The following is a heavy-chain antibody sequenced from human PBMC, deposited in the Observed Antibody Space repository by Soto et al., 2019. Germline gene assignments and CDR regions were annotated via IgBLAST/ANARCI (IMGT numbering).Heavy chain of an antibody. CDR1: GGSISSYY. D-gene: IGHD3-16*01. CDR2: IYYSGST. V-gene: IGHV4-59*01. Sequence: QVQLQESGPGLVKPSETLSLTCTVSGGSISSYYWSWIRQPPGKGLEWIGYIYYSGSTNYNPSLKSRVTISVDTSKNQVSLKRSSVTGADTAVDYCARAVGMPMEGGVDAFDIWGQGTMVTVSS. CDR3: ARAVGMPMEGGVDAFDI. J-gene: IGHJ3*02.